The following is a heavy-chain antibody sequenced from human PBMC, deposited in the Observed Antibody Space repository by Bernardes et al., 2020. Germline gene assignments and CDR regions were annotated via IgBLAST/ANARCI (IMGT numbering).Heavy chain of an antibody. D-gene: IGHD3-3*01. CDR3: ARGSVTIFGEVTIPVDETYAFDI. V-gene: IGHV4-31*03. CDR1: GGSISSGANY. CDR2: IYDSGRT. Sequence: SETLSLTCTVSGGSISSGANYWSWIRQHPGKGLEWIGYIYDSGRTYYKPSLKSRVAISADTSKNQFFLKLSSVTAADTAVYYCARGSVTIFGEVTIPVDETYAFDIWGQGTKVTVSS. J-gene: IGHJ3*02.